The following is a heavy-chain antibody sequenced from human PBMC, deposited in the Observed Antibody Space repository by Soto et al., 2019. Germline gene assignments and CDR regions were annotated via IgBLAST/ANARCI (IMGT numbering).Heavy chain of an antibody. D-gene: IGHD3-10*01. CDR1: GGSISSGTYY. V-gene: IGHV4-31*02. Sequence: PSETLSLTCSVSGGSISSGTYYWNWIRQHPGKGLEWIGYIFYSGSTFYNPSLRSRVSISVDTSQNQVSLKLNSVTAADTAVYYCASTPYGTVLDAWYFDLWARGTLVTVSS. J-gene: IGHJ2*01. CDR2: IFYSGST. CDR3: ASTPYGTVLDAWYFDL.